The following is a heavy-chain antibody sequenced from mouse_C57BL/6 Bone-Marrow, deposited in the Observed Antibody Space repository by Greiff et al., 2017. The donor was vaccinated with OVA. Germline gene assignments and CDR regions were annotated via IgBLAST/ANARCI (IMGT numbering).Heavy chain of an antibody. V-gene: IGHV14-4*01. CDR3: TSPALLDSPFAY. Sequence: EVQLQQSGAELVRPGASVKLSCTASGFNIKDDYMHWVKQRPEQGLEWIGWIDPENGDTEYASKFQGKATITADTSSNTAYLQLSSLTSEDTAVYYCTSPALLDSPFAYWGQGTLVTVSA. CDR1: GFNIKDDY. CDR2: IDPENGDT. D-gene: IGHD3-2*01. J-gene: IGHJ3*01.